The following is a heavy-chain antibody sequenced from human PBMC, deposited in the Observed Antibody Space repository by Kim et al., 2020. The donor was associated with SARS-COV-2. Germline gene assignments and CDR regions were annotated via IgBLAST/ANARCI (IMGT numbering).Heavy chain of an antibody. CDR2: IYYSGNT. J-gene: IGHJ4*02. CDR3: ARDGGYGSGSYRFEY. D-gene: IGHD3-10*01. V-gene: IGHV4-31*03. CDR1: GNSISRGGHY. Sequence: SETLSLTCTVSGNSISRGGHYWTWIRQRPGKGLEWIGYIYYSGNTNYNPSLRCRVTISLDMSKNQFFLKLNSVTVADPAVYYCARDGGYGSGSYRFEYWGRGTLVTVSS.